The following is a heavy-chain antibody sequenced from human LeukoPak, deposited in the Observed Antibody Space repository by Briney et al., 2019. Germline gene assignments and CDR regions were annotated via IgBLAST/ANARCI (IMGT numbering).Heavy chain of an antibody. V-gene: IGHV3-30*04. Sequence: QPGRSLRLSCAASGFTFSTYAMHWVRQAPGKGLEWVALISYEGSKTFYADSVKGRFTISRDNSENTLYLQMTSLSSVTAADTAVYYCARGYYYDSSGYYTQGYHYFDYWGQGTLVTVSS. CDR1: GFTFSTYA. J-gene: IGHJ4*02. CDR2: ISYEGSKT. CDR3: ARGYYYDSSGYYTQGYHYFDY. D-gene: IGHD3-22*01.